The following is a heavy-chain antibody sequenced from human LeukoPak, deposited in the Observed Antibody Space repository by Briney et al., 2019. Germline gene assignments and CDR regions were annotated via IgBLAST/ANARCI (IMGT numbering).Heavy chain of an antibody. V-gene: IGHV4-4*07. CDR3: ARGDPYFSDSSGYYYYY. D-gene: IGHD3-22*01. CDR1: GGSISSYY. Sequence: SETLSLTCTVSGGSISSYYWSWIRQPAGKGLEWIGRIYTSGSTNYNPSLKSRVTISVDTSKNKFSLKLSSVTAADTAVYYCARGDPYFSDSSGYYYYYWGQGTLVTVSS. CDR2: IYTSGST. J-gene: IGHJ4*02.